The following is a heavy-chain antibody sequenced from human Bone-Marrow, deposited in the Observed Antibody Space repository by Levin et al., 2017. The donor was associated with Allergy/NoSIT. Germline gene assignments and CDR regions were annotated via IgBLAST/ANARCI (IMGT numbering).Heavy chain of an antibody. J-gene: IGHJ3*02. CDR2: IYPGDSDT. Sequence: RGESLKISCKASGYSFSNSWIGWVRQMPGKGLDWMGIIYPGDSDTRYNPSLQGQVTISADESISTAYLQWNSLNASDTAIYYCAKPTVIRGVVRGGPFDIWGQGTMVTVSS. D-gene: IGHD3-10*01. CDR1: GYSFSNSW. CDR3: AKPTVIRGVVRGGPFDI. V-gene: IGHV5-51*01.